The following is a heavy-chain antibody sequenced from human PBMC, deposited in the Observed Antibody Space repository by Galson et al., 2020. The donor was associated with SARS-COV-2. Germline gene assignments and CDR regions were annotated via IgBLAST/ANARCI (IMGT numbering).Heavy chain of an antibody. Sequence: PGGSLRLSCAASGFTFSSYAMHWVRQAPGKGLEWVAVISYDGSNKYYADSVKGRFTISRDNSKNTLYLQMNSLRAEDTAVYYCAKRGLQKYCSSTSCYRAGDAFDIWGQGTMVTVSS. D-gene: IGHD2-2*01. CDR3: AKRGLQKYCSSTSCYRAGDAFDI. CDR2: ISYDGSNK. CDR1: GFTFSSYA. V-gene: IGHV3-30-3*02. J-gene: IGHJ3*02.